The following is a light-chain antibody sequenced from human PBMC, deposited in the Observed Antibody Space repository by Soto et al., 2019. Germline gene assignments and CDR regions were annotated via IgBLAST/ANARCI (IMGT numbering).Light chain of an antibody. J-gene: IGKJ1*01. CDR3: QQSFGTPRK. Sequence: DIQMTQSPSSLPASVGDRVTITCRASQTIANYLNWYQQKPGKAPKPLIYAASGVHSGVPPRFSGSGSGTDFTLTISSQQPEDFATYYCQQSFGTPRKFGQGTKV. V-gene: IGKV1-39*01. CDR2: AAS. CDR1: QTIANY.